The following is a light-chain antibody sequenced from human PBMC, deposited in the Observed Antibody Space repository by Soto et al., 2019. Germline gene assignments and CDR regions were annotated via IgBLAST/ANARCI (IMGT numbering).Light chain of an antibody. CDR3: ATWDDSLSAVYV. J-gene: IGLJ1*01. Sequence: QSVVTQPPSASGTPGQTVTISCSGSSSNIGSNYVYWYQHLPGAAPKLLIYRNDLRPSGVPDRFSGSKSGTSASLAINGLRSEDEADYYCATWDDSLSAVYVFGTGTKLTVL. V-gene: IGLV1-47*01. CDR1: SSNIGSNY. CDR2: RND.